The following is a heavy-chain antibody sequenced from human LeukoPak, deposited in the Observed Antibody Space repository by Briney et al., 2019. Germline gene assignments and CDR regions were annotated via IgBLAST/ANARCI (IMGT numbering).Heavy chain of an antibody. V-gene: IGHV1-69*04. D-gene: IGHD3-22*01. J-gene: IGHJ3*02. CDR1: GGTFSSYA. Sequence: GASVKVSCKASGGTFSSYAISWVRQAPGQGLEWMGRIIPILGIANYAQKSQGRVAITADKSTSTAYMELSSLRSEDTAVYYCARTRYYYDSSGYYLHDAFDIWGQGTMVTVSS. CDR3: ARTRYYYDSSGYYLHDAFDI. CDR2: IIPILGIA.